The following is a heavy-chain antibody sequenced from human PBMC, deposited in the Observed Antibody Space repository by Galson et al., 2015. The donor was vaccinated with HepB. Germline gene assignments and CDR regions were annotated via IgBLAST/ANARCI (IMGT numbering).Heavy chain of an antibody. CDR2: ISSSSSYI. CDR3: ARGTPGYFDWLFGPPIDY. V-gene: IGHV3-21*01. Sequence: SLRLSCAASGFTFSSYSMNWVRQAPGKGLEWVSSISSSSSYIYYADSVKGRFTISRDNAKNSLYLQMNSLRAEDTAVYYCARGTPGYFDWLFGPPIDYWGQGTLVTVSS. CDR1: GFTFSSYS. D-gene: IGHD3-9*01. J-gene: IGHJ4*02.